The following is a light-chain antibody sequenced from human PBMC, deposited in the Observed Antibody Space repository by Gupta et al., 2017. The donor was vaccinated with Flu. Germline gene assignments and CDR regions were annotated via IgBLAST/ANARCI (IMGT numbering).Light chain of an antibody. V-gene: IGKV1-5*03. J-gene: IGKJ1*01. CDR2: KAS. Sequence: DIQMTQSPSTLCASVGDRVTITCRASQSISSWLAWYRQKPGKAPNLLVYKASNLESGVPSRFSGSGSGTEFTLTISSLQPDDFATYYCQQYNSYWWTFGQGTKVEI. CDR1: QSISSW. CDR3: QQYNSYWWT.